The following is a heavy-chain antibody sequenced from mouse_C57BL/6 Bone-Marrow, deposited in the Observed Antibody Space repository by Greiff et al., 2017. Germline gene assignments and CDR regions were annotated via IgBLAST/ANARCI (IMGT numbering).Heavy chain of an antibody. Sequence: QVQLQQPEAELVKPGASVKLSCKASGYTFTSYWMHWVKQRPGQGLEWIGMIHPNSGSTNYNEKFKSKATLTVDKSSSPAYMQLSSLTSEDSAVYYCARAGGLRRWIDYWGQGTSVTVSS. D-gene: IGHD2-4*01. J-gene: IGHJ4*01. V-gene: IGHV1-64*01. CDR3: ARAGGLRRWIDY. CDR2: IHPNSGST. CDR1: GYTFTSYW.